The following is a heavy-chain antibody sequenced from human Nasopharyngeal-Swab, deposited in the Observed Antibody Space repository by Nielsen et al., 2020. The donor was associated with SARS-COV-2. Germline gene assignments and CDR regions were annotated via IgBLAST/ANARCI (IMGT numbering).Heavy chain of an antibody. Sequence: GGSLRLSCAASGFTFSSYSMNWVRQAPGKGLEWVSSISSSSSYIYYADSVKGRFTISRDNAKNSLYLQMNSLRAEDTAVYYCARASGYDFGYYYGMDVWGQGTTGTVSS. CDR3: ARASGYDFGYYYGMDV. V-gene: IGHV3-21*01. D-gene: IGHD5-12*01. CDR1: GFTFSSYS. CDR2: ISSSSSYI. J-gene: IGHJ6*02.